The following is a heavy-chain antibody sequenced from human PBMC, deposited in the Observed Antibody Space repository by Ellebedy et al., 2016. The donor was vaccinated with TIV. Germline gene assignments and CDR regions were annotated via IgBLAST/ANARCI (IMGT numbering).Heavy chain of an antibody. CDR1: GFTFSGYA. V-gene: IGHV3-23*01. CDR2: ITGNGGST. J-gene: IGHJ4*02. CDR3: AKEYQFIMTTVTGDDY. Sequence: GESLKISCAASGFTFSGYAMSWVRQAPGKGLEWVSAITGNGGSTYYADSVKGRFTISRDNSKNTLFLQMNSLRVEDTAVYYCAKEYQFIMTTVTGDDYWGQGTLVTVSS. D-gene: IGHD4-17*01.